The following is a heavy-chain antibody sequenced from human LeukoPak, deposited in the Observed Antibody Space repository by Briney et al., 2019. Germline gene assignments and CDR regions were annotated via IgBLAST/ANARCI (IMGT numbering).Heavy chain of an antibody. J-gene: IGHJ4*02. D-gene: IGHD3-16*01. CDR2: IYHSGST. CDR3: ARGNPIMITFGGVTSGYFDY. V-gene: IGHV4-30-2*01. Sequence: PSETLSLTCAVSGGSISSGGYSWSWIRQPPGKGLEWIGYIYHSGSTYYNPSLKSRVTISVDRSKNQFSLKLSSVTAADTAVYYCARGNPIMITFGGVTSGYFDYWGQGTLVTVSS. CDR1: GGSISSGGYS.